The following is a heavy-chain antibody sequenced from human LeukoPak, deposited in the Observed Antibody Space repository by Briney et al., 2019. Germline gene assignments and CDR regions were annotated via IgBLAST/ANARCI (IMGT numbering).Heavy chain of an antibody. CDR3: ARGDYYGSGSDGG. CDR2: IYHSGST. CDR1: GGSISSSNW. J-gene: IGHJ4*02. V-gene: IGHV4-4*02. D-gene: IGHD3-10*01. Sequence: PSETLSLTCAVSGGSISSSNWWSWVRQPPGKGLEWIGEIYHSGSTNYNPSLKSRVTISVDKPKNPFSLKLSSVTAADTAVYYCARGDYYGSGSDGGRGQGTLVTVSS.